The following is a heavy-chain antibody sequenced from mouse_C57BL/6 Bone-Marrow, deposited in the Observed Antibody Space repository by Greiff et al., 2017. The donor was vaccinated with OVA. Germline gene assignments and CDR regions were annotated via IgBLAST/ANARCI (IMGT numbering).Heavy chain of an antibody. CDR3: ARNYEDAMDY. D-gene: IGHD1-1*01. CDR1: GYTFTDYY. CDR2: IYPGSGNT. V-gene: IGHV1-76*01. Sequence: VKLQQSGAELVRPGASVKLSCKASGYTFTDYYINWVKQRPGQGLEWIARIYPGSGNTYYNEKFKGKATLTAEKSSSTAYMQLSSLTSEDSAVYFCARNYEDAMDYWGQGTSVTVSS. J-gene: IGHJ4*01.